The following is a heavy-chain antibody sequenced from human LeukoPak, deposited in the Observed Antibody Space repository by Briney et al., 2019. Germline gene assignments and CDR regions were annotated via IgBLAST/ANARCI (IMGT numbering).Heavy chain of an antibody. CDR3: AKDGERYSYGYGDY. CDR2: ISWNSGSI. CDR1: GFTFDDYA. V-gene: IGHV3-9*01. D-gene: IGHD5-18*01. Sequence: GRSLRLSCAASGFTFDDYAMHWVRQAPGKGLEWVSGISWNSGSIGYADSVKGRFTISRDNAKNSLYLQMNSLRAEDTALYYCAKDGERYSYGYGDYWGQGTLVTVSS. J-gene: IGHJ4*02.